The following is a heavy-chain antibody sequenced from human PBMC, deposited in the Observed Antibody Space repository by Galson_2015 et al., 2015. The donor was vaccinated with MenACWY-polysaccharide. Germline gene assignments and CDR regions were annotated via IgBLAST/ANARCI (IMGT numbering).Heavy chain of an antibody. CDR1: GYSFSSYD. V-gene: IGHV1-8*01. CDR3: ARGGKYYYDSSGYLNWFDP. J-gene: IGHJ5*02. D-gene: IGHD3-22*01. CDR2: MNPNSGNT. Sequence: SVKVSCKASGYSFSSYDINWVRQTTGQGLEWMGWMNPNSGNTGYAQKFQGRVAMTRNTSISVAYMELSSLRSEDTAVYYCARGGKYYYDSSGYLNWFDPWGQGTLVTVSS.